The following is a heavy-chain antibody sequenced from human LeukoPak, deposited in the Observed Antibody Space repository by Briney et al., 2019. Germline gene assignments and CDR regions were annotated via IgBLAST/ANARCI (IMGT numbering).Heavy chain of an antibody. V-gene: IGHV1-2*02. CDR1: GYTLTGYY. D-gene: IGHD3-22*01. Sequence: GASVKVSCKASGYTLTGYYMHWVRQAPGQGLEWMGWINPNSGGTNYAQKFQGRVTMTRDTSISTAYMELSRLRSDDTAVYYCARDRGDYDSTFDYWGQGTLVTVSS. CDR3: ARDRGDYDSTFDY. CDR2: INPNSGGT. J-gene: IGHJ4*02.